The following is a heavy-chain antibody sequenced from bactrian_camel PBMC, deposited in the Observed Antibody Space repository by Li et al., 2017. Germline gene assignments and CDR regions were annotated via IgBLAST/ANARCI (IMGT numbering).Heavy chain of an antibody. CDR2: ISSERGT. V-gene: IGHV3S55*01. D-gene: IGHD7*01. Sequence: HVQLVESGGGSVQAGGSLRLSCTASEVTFADYDMAWYRQVAGNECELVSSISSERGTNYADSAKGRFTVSQDNAKSTMYLQMNSLKPEDTGVYYCAADRFRWPITTVTCTTWLGYWGQGTQVTVS. J-gene: IGHJ6*01. CDR1: EVTFADYD. CDR3: AADRFRWPITTVTCTTWLGY.